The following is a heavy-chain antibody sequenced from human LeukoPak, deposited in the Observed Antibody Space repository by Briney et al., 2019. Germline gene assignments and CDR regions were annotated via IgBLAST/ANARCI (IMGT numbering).Heavy chain of an antibody. V-gene: IGHV5-51*01. CDR1: GYSFTSYW. CDR2: IYPGDSDT. J-gene: IGHJ5*02. Sequence: GESLKISCKGSGYSFTSYWIGWVRQMPGKGLEWMGIIYPGDSDTRYSPSFQGQVTISADKSISTAYLQWSSLKASDTAMYYCARQTTIFGVGPNPRSYNWFDPWGQGTLITVSS. CDR3: ARQTTIFGVGPNPRSYNWFDP. D-gene: IGHD3-3*01.